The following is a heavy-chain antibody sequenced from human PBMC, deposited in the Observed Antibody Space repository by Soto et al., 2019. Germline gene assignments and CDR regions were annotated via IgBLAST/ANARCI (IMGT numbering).Heavy chain of an antibody. Sequence: GASVKVSCKASGGTFSSYAISWVRQAPGQGLEWMGGIIPIFGTANYAQKFQGRVTITADESTSTAYMELSSLRSEDTAVYYCARVGDRGPRGYYYYGMDVWGQGTTVTVSS. D-gene: IGHD3-16*01. V-gene: IGHV1-69*13. CDR3: ARVGDRGPRGYYYYGMDV. CDR1: GGTFSSYA. J-gene: IGHJ6*02. CDR2: IIPIFGTA.